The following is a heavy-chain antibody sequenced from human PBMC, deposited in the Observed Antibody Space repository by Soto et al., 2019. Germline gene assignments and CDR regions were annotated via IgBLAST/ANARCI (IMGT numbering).Heavy chain of an antibody. V-gene: IGHV4-31*03. J-gene: IGHJ6*02. D-gene: IGHD2-15*01. CDR1: GGSISSGGYY. Sequence: QVQLQESGPGLVKPSQTLSLTCTVSGGSISSGGYYWSWIRQHPGKGLEWIGYIYYSGSTYYNPSLKSRVTISADTSKNQFSLKLSSVTAADTAVYYCARGELGYCSGGSCYSAELSRYYYGMDVWGQGTTVTVSS. CDR3: ARGELGYCSGGSCYSAELSRYYYGMDV. CDR2: IYYSGST.